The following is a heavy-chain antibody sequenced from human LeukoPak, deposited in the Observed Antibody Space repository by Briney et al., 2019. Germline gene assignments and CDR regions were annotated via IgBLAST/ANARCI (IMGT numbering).Heavy chain of an antibody. CDR3: ARDGAGARYYGMDV. D-gene: IGHD6-19*01. CDR1: GFTFSTYA. J-gene: IGHJ6*02. Sequence: GGSLRLSCAASGFTFSTYAMHWVRQAPGKGLEWVAFIWYDGTNKYYADSVKGRFTISRDNSKNTLYLQMNSLRAEDTAVYYCARDGAGARYYGMDVWGQGTTVTVSS. V-gene: IGHV3-33*01. CDR2: IWYDGTNK.